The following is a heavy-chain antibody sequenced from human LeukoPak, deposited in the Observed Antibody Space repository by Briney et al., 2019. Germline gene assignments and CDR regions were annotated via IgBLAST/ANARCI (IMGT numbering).Heavy chain of an antibody. D-gene: IGHD3-22*01. J-gene: IGHJ4*02. Sequence: PGGSLRLSCAAPGFTVSSNYMSWVRQAPGKGLEWVSYITSGGGAMYYADSVKGRFTISRDNAKNSLYLQMNNLRAEDTAVYYCARVGDKSGYYYYFDYWGQGTLVTVSS. CDR1: GFTVSSNY. V-gene: IGHV3-11*01. CDR3: ARVGDKSGYYYYFDY. CDR2: ITSGGGAM.